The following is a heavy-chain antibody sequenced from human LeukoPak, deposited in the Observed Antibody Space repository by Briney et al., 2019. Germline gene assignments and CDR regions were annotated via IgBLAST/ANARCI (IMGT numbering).Heavy chain of an antibody. Sequence: GASVKVSCKASGGTFSSYAISWVRQAPGQGLEWMGGIIPIFGTANYAQKFQGRVTITADESTSTAYMELSSLRSEDTAVYYCARVARSLYYDSSGYFDYWGQGTLVTVSS. CDR3: ARVARSLYYDSSGYFDY. D-gene: IGHD3-22*01. V-gene: IGHV1-69*13. CDR2: IIPIFGTA. CDR1: GGTFSSYA. J-gene: IGHJ4*02.